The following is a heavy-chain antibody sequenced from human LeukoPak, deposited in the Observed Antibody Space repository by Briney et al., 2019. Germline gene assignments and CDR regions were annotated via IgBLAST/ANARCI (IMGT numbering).Heavy chain of an antibody. Sequence: SETLSLTCTVSGGPITSYYWSWIRQPPGKGLEWIGYIYYSGSTTYNPSLKSRVTISVDTSKNQFSLKLSSVTAADTAVYYCARSYYFGSGSYYNPYWCFDLWGRGTLVTVSS. CDR3: ARSYYFGSGSYYNPYWCFDL. J-gene: IGHJ2*01. D-gene: IGHD3-10*01. CDR1: GGPITSYY. CDR2: IYYSGST. V-gene: IGHV4-59*01.